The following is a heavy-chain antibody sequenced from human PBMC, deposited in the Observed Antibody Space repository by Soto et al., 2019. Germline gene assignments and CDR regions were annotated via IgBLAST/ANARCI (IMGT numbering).Heavy chain of an antibody. D-gene: IGHD4-17*01. J-gene: IGHJ4*02. Sequence: SSETLSLTCTVSGGSISSAVYYWSWIRQHPGKGLEWIGYIYYSGSTYYNPSLKSRVTMSVDTSKNQFSLKLSSVTAADTAVYYCARYGDYRKDIDYWGQGTLVTVSS. CDR1: GGSISSAVYY. CDR3: ARYGDYRKDIDY. CDR2: IYYSGST. V-gene: IGHV4-31*03.